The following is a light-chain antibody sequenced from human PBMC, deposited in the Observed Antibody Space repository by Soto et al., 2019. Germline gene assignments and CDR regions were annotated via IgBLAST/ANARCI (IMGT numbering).Light chain of an antibody. J-gene: IGLJ1*01. CDR3: NSYTGSSTYV. V-gene: IGLV2-18*02. CDR1: SSDVGSYNR. CDR2: EVS. Sequence: QSVLTQPPSVSGSPGQSVAISCTGTSSDVGSYNRVSWYQQPPGAAPKLMIYEVSNRPSGVPDRFSGSKSGNTASLTISGLQDEDEADYYCNSYTGSSTYVFGTGTKLTVL.